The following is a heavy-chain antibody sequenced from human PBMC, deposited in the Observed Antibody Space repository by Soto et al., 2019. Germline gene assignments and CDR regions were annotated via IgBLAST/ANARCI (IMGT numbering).Heavy chain of an antibody. CDR2: ISYDGSNK. CDR3: AKVNSSGWSYYYYYMDV. Sequence: WRSLRLSCAASGFTFSSYGMHWVRQAPGKGLEWVAVISYDGSNKYYADSVKGRFTISRDNSKNTLYLQMNSLRAEDTAVYYCAKVNSSGWSYYYYYMDVWGKGTTVTVSS. J-gene: IGHJ6*03. V-gene: IGHV3-30*18. CDR1: GFTFSSYG. D-gene: IGHD6-19*01.